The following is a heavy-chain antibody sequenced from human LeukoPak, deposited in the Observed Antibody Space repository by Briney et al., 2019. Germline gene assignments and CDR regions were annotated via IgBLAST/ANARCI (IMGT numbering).Heavy chain of an antibody. CDR2: INPNSGGT. V-gene: IGHV1-2*02. D-gene: IGHD3-10*01. CDR1: GYTFTGYY. J-gene: IGHJ6*03. CDR3: ARVAGRGPIYYYYYMDV. Sequence: GASVKVSCKASGYTFTGYYMHWVRQAPGQGLEWMGWINPNSGGTNYAQKFQGRVTMTKDTSISTAYMELSRLRSEDTAVYYCARVAGRGPIYYYYYMDVWGKGTTVTVSS.